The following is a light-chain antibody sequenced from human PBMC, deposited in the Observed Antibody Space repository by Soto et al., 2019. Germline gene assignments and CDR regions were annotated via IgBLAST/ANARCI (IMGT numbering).Light chain of an antibody. CDR2: WAS. CDR1: QSVLYGSNNRHY. V-gene: IGKV4-1*01. CDR3: QQYYTPLWT. J-gene: IGKJ1*01. Sequence: VLTQSPDSLAVSLGERATINCKSSQSVLYGSNNRHYLAWYQQKPGQPPKLLIYWASTRESGVPDRFSGSGSGTDFTLTISSLQAEDVAVYYCQQYYTPLWTFGHGTKVEIK.